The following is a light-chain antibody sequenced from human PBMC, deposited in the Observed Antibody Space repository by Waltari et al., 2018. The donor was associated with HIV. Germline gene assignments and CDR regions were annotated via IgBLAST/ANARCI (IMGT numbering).Light chain of an antibody. J-gene: IGKJ1*01. V-gene: IGKV3-15*01. CDR2: DAS. CDR3: QQYNNWPPTWT. Sequence: EIVVTQSPGTLSVSPGERATLSCRASQSVGVKFAWYQQKPGQAPRLLIYDASTRATGIPARFSGSGSETEFSLTISSLQSEDFAVYYCQQYNNWPPTWTFGQGTKVEIK. CDR1: QSVGVK.